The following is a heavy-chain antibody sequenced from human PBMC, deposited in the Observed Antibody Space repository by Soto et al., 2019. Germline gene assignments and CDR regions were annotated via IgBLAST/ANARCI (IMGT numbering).Heavy chain of an antibody. Sequence: PSETLSLTCAVSGGSISSGGYSWSWIRQPPGKGLEWIGYIYHSGSTYYNPSLKSRVTISVDRSKNQFSLKLSSVTAADTAVYYCARGRARGYDYFDYWGQGTLVTVSS. CDR1: GGSISSGGYS. D-gene: IGHD5-12*01. CDR3: ARGRARGYDYFDY. J-gene: IGHJ4*02. CDR2: IYHSGST. V-gene: IGHV4-30-2*01.